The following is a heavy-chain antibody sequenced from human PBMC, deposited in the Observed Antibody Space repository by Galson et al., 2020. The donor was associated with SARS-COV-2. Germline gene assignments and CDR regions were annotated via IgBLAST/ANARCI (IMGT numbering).Heavy chain of an antibody. Sequence: GESLKISCAASGFTFSGSAMHWVRQASGKGLEWVGRIRSKANSYATAYAASVKGRFTISRDDSKNTAYLQMNSLKTEDTAVYYCTRHVVPAAMFDYWGQGTLVTVSS. CDR3: TRHVVPAAMFDY. V-gene: IGHV3-73*01. D-gene: IGHD2-2*01. CDR2: IRSKANSYAT. J-gene: IGHJ4*02. CDR1: GFTFSGSA.